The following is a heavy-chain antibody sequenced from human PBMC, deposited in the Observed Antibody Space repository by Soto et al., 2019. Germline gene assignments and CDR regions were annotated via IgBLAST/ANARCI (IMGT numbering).Heavy chain of an antibody. CDR3: ARGGWNDIKARFDY. CDR1: GYTFTSYG. D-gene: IGHD1-1*01. CDR2: ISAYNGNT. J-gene: IGHJ4*02. V-gene: IGHV1-18*01. Sequence: ASVKVSCKASGYTFTSYGISCVRQAPGQGLEWMGWISAYNGNTNYAQKLQGRVTMTTDTSTSTAYMELSSLRSEDTAVYYCARGGWNDIKARFDYWGQGTLVTVSS.